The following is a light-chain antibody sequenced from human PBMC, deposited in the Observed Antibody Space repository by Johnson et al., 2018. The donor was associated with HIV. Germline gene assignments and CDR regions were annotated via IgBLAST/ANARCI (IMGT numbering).Light chain of an antibody. J-gene: IGLJ1*01. Sequence: QSVLTQPPSVSAAPGQKVSISCSGNTSNIGNIYVSWYQQFPGTAPKVLIYENNKRPSGIPDRFSGSKSGTSATLGIAGLQTGDEADYYCGTWDTSLTTGGVFGTGTKVTVL. V-gene: IGLV1-51*01. CDR1: TSNIGNIY. CDR2: ENN. CDR3: GTWDTSLTTGGV.